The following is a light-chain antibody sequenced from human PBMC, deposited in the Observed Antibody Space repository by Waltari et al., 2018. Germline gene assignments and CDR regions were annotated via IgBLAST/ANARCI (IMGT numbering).Light chain of an antibody. J-gene: IGKJ1*01. CDR2: DTF. V-gene: IGKV3-11*01. Sequence: EIVLTQSPASLSLSPGERATLSCRASQPVQNYLAWYQQKPGQAPRLLIYDTFSRASGIPDRFSGSGSGTDFTLTISSLDPEDFAVYYCQQRKNWPPWTFGQGTKVEVK. CDR3: QQRKNWPPWT. CDR1: QPVQNY.